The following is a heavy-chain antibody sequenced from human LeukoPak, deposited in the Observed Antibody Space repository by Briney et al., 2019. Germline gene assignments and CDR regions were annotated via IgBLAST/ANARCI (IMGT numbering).Heavy chain of an antibody. CDR1: GYTFTGYY. D-gene: IGHD1-26*01. CDR2: ISAYNGNT. Sequence: ASVKVSCKASGYTFTGYYIHWVRQAPGQGLEWMGWISAYNGNTNYAQKLQGRVTMTTDTSTSTAYMELRSLRSDDTAVYYCARADHVGWELLLHAFDIWGQGTMVTVSS. CDR3: ARADHVGWELLLHAFDI. J-gene: IGHJ3*02. V-gene: IGHV1-18*04.